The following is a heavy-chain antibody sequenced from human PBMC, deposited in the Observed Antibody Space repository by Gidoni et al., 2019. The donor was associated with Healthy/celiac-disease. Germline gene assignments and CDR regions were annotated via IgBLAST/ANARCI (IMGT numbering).Heavy chain of an antibody. CDR1: GYTFTSYD. J-gene: IGHJ6*02. V-gene: IGHV1-8*01. CDR2: MKPNSGNT. Sequence: QAQLVQSGAAVKKPGASVKVSCKASGYTFTSYDINWVRQATGQGFEWMGWMKPNSGNTGYAQKFQGRVTMTRNTSISTAYMELSSLRSEDTAVYYCARDTAMAKTPYYYYGMDVWGQGTTVTVSS. D-gene: IGHD5-18*01. CDR3: ARDTAMAKTPYYYYGMDV.